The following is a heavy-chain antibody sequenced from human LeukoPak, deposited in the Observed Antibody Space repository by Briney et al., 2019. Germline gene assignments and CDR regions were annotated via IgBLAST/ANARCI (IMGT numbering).Heavy chain of an antibody. CDR1: GFSFNIYS. CDR3: ASGIFYASVQTWSPV. Sequence: GGSLGLSCAASGFSFNIYSMNWVRQAPGRGLEWVSSISFGSTYISYADSVKGRFTISRDDAKKSLYLQMNGLRAEDTALYYCASGIFYASVQTWSPVWGQGTLVTVAS. D-gene: IGHD3-16*01. CDR2: ISFGSTYI. J-gene: IGHJ4*02. V-gene: IGHV3-21*01.